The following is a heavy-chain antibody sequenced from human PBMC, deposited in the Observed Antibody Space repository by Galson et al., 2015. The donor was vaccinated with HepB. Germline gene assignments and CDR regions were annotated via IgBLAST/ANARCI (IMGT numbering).Heavy chain of an antibody. Sequence: SLRLSCAASGFTFTSYTMHWVRQAPGKGLEWVAVVSFDGFKKYYTDSVKGRFTISRDNSNNTLHLQLDSLRTEDTAFYYCVRDSWGKYYDTNGRLYWGRGTVVTVSA. CDR2: VSFDGFKK. V-gene: IGHV3-30-3*01. CDR1: GFTFTSYT. D-gene: IGHD2-8*01. CDR3: VRDSWGKYYDTNGRLY. J-gene: IGHJ4*02.